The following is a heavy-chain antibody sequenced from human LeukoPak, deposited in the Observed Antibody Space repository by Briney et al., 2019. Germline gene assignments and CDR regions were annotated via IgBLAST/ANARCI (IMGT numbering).Heavy chain of an antibody. CDR3: AREMATRLHAFDI. J-gene: IGHJ3*02. CDR2: INPSGGST. Sequence: VASVKVSCKASGYTFTSYYMHWVRQAPGQGLEWMGIINPSGGSTSYAQKFQGRVTMTRDTSTSTVYVELSSLRSEDTAVYYCAREMATRLHAFDIWGQGTMVTVSS. D-gene: IGHD5-24*01. CDR1: GYTFTSYY. V-gene: IGHV1-46*03.